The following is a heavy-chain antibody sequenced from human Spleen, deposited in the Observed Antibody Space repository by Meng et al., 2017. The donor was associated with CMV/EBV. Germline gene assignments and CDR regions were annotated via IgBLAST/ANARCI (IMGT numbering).Heavy chain of an antibody. CDR2: ISWDGGST. J-gene: IGHJ6*02. Sequence: DDAMHWVRQAPGKGLEWVSLISWDGGSTYYADSVKGRFTISRDNSKNSLYLQMNSLRAEDTALYYCAKGSIAADLTTLYYYYGMDVWGQGTTVTVSS. V-gene: IGHV3-43D*03. CDR3: AKGSIAADLTTLYYYYGMDV. CDR1: DDA. D-gene: IGHD6-13*01.